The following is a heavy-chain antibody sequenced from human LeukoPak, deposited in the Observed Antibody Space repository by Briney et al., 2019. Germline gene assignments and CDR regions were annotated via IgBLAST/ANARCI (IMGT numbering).Heavy chain of an antibody. D-gene: IGHD3-22*01. CDR3: ARGSYYDSSGYYHYYFDF. CDR2: IYTSGST. V-gene: IGHV4-4*07. Sequence: SETLSLTCTVSGGSISSYYWSWIRQPAGKGLGWIGRIYTSGSTNYNPSPKSRVTMSVDTSKNQFSLKLSSVTAADTAVYYCARGSYYDSSGYYHYYFDFWGQGTLVTVSS. CDR1: GGSISSYY. J-gene: IGHJ4*02.